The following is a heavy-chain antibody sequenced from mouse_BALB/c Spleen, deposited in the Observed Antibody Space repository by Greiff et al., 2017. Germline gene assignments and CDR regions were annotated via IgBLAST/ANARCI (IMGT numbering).Heavy chain of an antibody. D-gene: IGHD2-4*01. CDR3: ARLDYVYYYAMDY. CDR1: GDSITSGY. J-gene: IGHJ4*01. Sequence: VQLKESGPSLVKPSQTLSLTCSVTGDSITSGYWNWIRKFPGNKLESMGYISYSGSTYYNPSLKSRISITRDTSKNQYYLQLNSVTTEDTATYYCARLDYVYYYAMDYWGQGTSVTVSS. V-gene: IGHV3-8*02. CDR2: ISYSGST.